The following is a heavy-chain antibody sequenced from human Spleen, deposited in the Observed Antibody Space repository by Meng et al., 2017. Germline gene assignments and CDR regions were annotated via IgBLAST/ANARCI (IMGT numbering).Heavy chain of an antibody. CDR3: ARGGPLSWLDP. CDR2: ISGFKGNT. J-gene: IGHJ5*02. CDR1: GYRFSTYT. V-gene: IGHV1-18*01. D-gene: IGHD3-16*01. Sequence: QVQLVQSGAEVKKPGASVKVSCKTSGYRFSTYTITWVRQAPGQGLEWMGRISGFKGNTNYAQKFQDRVTMTTDTSTTTAYMELMSLTSDDTAVYYCARGGPLSWLDPWGQGTLVTVSS.